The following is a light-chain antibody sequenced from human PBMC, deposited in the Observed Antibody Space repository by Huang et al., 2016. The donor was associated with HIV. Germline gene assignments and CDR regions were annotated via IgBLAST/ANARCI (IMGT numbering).Light chain of an antibody. J-gene: IGKJ2*01. Sequence: DIQMTQSPSSLSTSVGDRVTITCRASQSINTYLNWYQQKPGQAPKFLIYAASSLQSGFPSRFSGSGSGTDFTLTINSLQPEDFATYYCQQNYNTPYTFGQGTKLEIK. CDR1: QSINTY. V-gene: IGKV1-39*01. CDR2: AAS. CDR3: QQNYNTPYT.